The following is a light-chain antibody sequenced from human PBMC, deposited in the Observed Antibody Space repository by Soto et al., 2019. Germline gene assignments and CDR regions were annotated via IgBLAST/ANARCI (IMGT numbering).Light chain of an antibody. V-gene: IGKV4-1*01. CDR1: QIFFYDSNNHNY. Sequence: DIVMTQSPDSLSVSLGERATINFNSSQIFFYDSNNHNYLAWYQQRPGQPPKLLIYWASTRGSGVPDRFSGTGSGTDFTLTISSLQAEDVAVYYCQQYYSIPKTFGQGTKVDI. CDR2: WAS. J-gene: IGKJ1*01. CDR3: QQYYSIPKT.